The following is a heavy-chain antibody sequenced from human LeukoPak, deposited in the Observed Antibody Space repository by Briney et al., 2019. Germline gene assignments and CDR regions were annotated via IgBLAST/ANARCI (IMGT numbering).Heavy chain of an antibody. CDR1: GFTFSSYE. Sequence: GSLRLSCAASGFTFSSYEMNWVRQAPGKGLEWVPYISSSGSTIYYADSVKGRFTISRDNAKNSLYLQMNSLRAEDTAVYYCAELGITMIGGVWGKGTTVTISS. CDR2: ISSSGSTI. D-gene: IGHD3-10*02. V-gene: IGHV3-48*03. J-gene: IGHJ6*04. CDR3: AELGITMIGGV.